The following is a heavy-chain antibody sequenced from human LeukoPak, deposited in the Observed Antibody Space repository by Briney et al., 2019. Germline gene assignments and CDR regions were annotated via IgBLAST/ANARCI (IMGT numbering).Heavy chain of an antibody. Sequence: PSETLSLTCTVSGGSISSGDYYWSWIRQPPGKGLEWIGYIYYSGSTYYNPSLKSRVTISVDTSKNQFSLKLSSVTAADTAIYYCARDTYYDSSAFGYWGQGTLVTVSS. D-gene: IGHD3-22*01. CDR1: GGSISSGDYY. V-gene: IGHV4-30-4*02. J-gene: IGHJ4*02. CDR3: ARDTYYDSSAFGY. CDR2: IYYSGST.